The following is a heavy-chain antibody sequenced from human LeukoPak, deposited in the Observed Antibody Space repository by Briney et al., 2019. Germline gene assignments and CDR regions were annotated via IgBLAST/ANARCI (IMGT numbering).Heavy chain of an antibody. J-gene: IGHJ4*02. CDR2: ITISSSTT. Sequence: PGGSLRLSCVASGFPFSSYWMTWVRQAPGKGLEWVSYITISSSTTYYADSVKGRFTISRDNAKNSLYLQMNSLRAEDTAVYYCATPLDYYDRSDSHQGGDWGQGTLVTVSS. CDR1: GFPFSSYW. CDR3: ATPLDYYDRSDSHQGGD. D-gene: IGHD3-22*01. V-gene: IGHV3-48*01.